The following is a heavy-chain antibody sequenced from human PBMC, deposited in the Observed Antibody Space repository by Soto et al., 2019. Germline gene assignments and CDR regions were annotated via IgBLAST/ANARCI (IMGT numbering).Heavy chain of an antibody. CDR1: GGSISSYY. CDR3: AREIIYCSSTSCPKPYYYYNMDV. D-gene: IGHD2-2*01. J-gene: IGHJ6*03. Sequence: SETLSLTCTVSGGSISSYYWSWIRQPPGKGLEWIGYIYYSGSTNYNPSLKSRDTISVDTSKNQFSLKLSSVTAADTAVYYCAREIIYCSSTSCPKPYYYYNMDVWGKGTAVTVSS. V-gene: IGHV4-59*01. CDR2: IYYSGST.